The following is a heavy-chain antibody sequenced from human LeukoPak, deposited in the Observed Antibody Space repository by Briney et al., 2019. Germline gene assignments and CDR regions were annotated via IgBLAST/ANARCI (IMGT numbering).Heavy chain of an antibody. Sequence: PGGSLRLSCAASGFTFSSYAMHWVRQAPGKGLEWVAVISYDGSNKFYADPVKGRFTLSRDSSKNTLYLQMNSLRIEDTAVYYCGRGSVGFGELNYWGQGTLVTVSS. CDR2: ISYDGSNK. J-gene: IGHJ4*02. V-gene: IGHV3-30-3*01. CDR3: GRGSVGFGELNY. D-gene: IGHD3-10*01. CDR1: GFTFSSYA.